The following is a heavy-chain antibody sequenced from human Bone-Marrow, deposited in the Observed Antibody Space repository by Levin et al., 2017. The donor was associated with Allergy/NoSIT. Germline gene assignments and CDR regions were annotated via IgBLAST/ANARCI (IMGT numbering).Heavy chain of an antibody. Sequence: KISCKASEDTFRSYALNWVRQAPGQGLEWMGVITPIFGIPNYAQKFQGRVTITADESTSTAHMELSSLRSADTAVYYCAREAGNLGALDIWGQGTMVTVSS. V-gene: IGHV1-69*01. CDR1: EDTFRSYA. CDR3: AREAGNLGALDI. D-gene: IGHD6-13*01. J-gene: IGHJ3*02. CDR2: ITPIFGIP.